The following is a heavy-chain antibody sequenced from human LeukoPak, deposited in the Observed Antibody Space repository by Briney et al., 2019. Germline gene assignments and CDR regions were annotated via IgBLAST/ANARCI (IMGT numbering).Heavy chain of an antibody. J-gene: IGHJ3*02. Sequence: GGSLRLSCAASGFTLDDYAMHWVRQAPGKGLEWVSGISWNSGSIGYADSVKGRFTISRDNAKNSLYLQMNSLRAEDTALYYCAKYIGQVDAFDIWGQGTTVTVSS. CDR2: ISWNSGSI. V-gene: IGHV3-9*01. CDR1: GFTLDDYA. CDR3: AKYIGQVDAFDI.